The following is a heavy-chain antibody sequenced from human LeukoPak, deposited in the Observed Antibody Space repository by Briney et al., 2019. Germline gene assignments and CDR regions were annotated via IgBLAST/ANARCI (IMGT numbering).Heavy chain of an antibody. V-gene: IGHV3-23*01. D-gene: IGHD5-12*01. J-gene: IGHJ4*02. CDR3: AKNYGYSGYDYLDY. CDR1: GFTFSSYA. Sequence: PGGSLRLSCAASGFTFSSYAMSWVRQAPGKGLEWVSAISGSGGSAYYADSVKGRFTISRDNSKNTLYLQMNSLRAEDTAVYYCAKNYGYSGYDYLDYWGQGTLVTVSS. CDR2: ISGSGGSA.